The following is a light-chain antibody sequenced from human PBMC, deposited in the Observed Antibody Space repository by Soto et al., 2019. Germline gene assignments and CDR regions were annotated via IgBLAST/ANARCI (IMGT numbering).Light chain of an antibody. CDR3: CSYAGSYTFV. Sequence: QSALTQPRSVSGSPGQSVTISCTGTSSDVGGYYYVSWYQQHPGKVPKLMIFDVSKRPSGVPDRFSGSKSGNTASLTISGLQAEDEADYYCCSYAGSYTFVFGTGTKLTVL. CDR2: DVS. CDR1: SSDVGGYYY. V-gene: IGLV2-11*01. J-gene: IGLJ1*01.